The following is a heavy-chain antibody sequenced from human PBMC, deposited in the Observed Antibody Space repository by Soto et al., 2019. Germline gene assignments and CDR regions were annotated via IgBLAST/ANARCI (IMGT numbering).Heavy chain of an antibody. V-gene: IGHV3-48*01. D-gene: IGHD4-17*01. Sequence: PGGYLRLSCAASGFSFSAYTMIWVRQAPGKGLEWVSYVSSSGVSKLYADSVKGRFTISRDNAKNSLYLQMNSLRGEDTAVYYCARDIYGDYVVEHWRQGTLVTVSS. CDR3: ARDIYGDYVVEH. CDR2: VSSSGVSK. J-gene: IGHJ4*01. CDR1: GFSFSAYT.